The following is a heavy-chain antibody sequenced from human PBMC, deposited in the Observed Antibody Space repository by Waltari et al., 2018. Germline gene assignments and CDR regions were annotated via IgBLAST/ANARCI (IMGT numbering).Heavy chain of an antibody. V-gene: IGHV1-2*02. Sequence: QVQLEQSATEVKRPGASLKVSCKTSGYTFSDYYLHWVRQAPGQGLEWMGWIHTASGKTNLAQKFPGRVTFTSDTSVNAVYMELPSLTADDPAVYYRAGGPSYYYYHKDAWGQGTTVTVSS. D-gene: IGHD3-16*01. J-gene: IGHJ6*03. CDR3: AGGPSYYYYHKDA. CDR2: IHTASGKT. CDR1: GYTFSDYY.